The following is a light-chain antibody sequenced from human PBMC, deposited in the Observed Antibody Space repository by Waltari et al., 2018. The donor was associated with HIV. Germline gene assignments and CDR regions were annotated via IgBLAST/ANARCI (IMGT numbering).Light chain of an antibody. V-gene: IGLV2-8*01. J-gene: IGLJ2*01. Sequence: QSALTQPPSASGSPGQSVATSRTGTSSDIGAYNFFSWYQQQPGSAHNLLIFEVTKRPTGVPDRFSGSKSGNTASLTVSGLRPEDDADYYCSSYAGSNRFVVFGGGTRLTVL. CDR2: EVT. CDR3: SSYAGSNRFVV. CDR1: SSDIGAYNF.